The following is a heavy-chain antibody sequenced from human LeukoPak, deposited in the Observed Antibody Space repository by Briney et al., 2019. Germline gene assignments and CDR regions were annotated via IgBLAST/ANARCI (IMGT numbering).Heavy chain of an antibody. V-gene: IGHV4-31*03. CDR1: GGSISSGGYY. J-gene: IGHJ4*02. CDR2: IYFSGST. CDR3: ARDYYGGNPGYYFDH. Sequence: SETLSLTCTVSGGSISSGGYYWSWIRQHPGKGLEWIGCIYFSGSTYYNPSLKSRVTISVDTSKNQFSLQLSSVTAADTAVHYCARDYYGGNPGYYFDHWGQGTLVTVSS. D-gene: IGHD4-23*01.